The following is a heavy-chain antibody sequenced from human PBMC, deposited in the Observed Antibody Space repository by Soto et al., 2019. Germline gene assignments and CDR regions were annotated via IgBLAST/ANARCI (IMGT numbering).Heavy chain of an antibody. CDR1: GYSFTCYW. V-gene: IGHV5-51*01. J-gene: IGHJ6*02. CDR2: IYPGDSDT. Sequence: GESLKISCKGSGYSFTCYWIGWLRQMPGKGLEWMGIIYPGDSDTRYSPSFQGQVTISADKSISTAYLQWSSLKASDTAMYYCARTSAAGKYYYGMDVWGQGTTVTVSS. CDR3: ARTSAAGKYYYGMDV. D-gene: IGHD6-13*01.